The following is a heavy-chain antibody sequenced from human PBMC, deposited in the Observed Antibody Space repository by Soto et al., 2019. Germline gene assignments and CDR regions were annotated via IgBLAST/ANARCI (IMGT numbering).Heavy chain of an antibody. Sequence: QVQLVQSGAEVKKPGSSVKVSCRASGGTFSSYAVSWVRQAPGQGLEWMGVIIPLLGSPKYAQKFQGRVTITAADAATTAYMELTGLRSDDAAVYYCATGSSSSTYYYYGMDVWGQGTTVTVSS. J-gene: IGHJ6*02. CDR1: GGTFSSYA. CDR3: ATGSSSSTYYYYGMDV. V-gene: IGHV1-69*01. CDR2: IIPLLGSP. D-gene: IGHD2-2*01.